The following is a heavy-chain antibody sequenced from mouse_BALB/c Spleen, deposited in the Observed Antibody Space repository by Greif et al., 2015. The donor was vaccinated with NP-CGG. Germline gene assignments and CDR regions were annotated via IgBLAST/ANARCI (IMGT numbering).Heavy chain of an antibody. CDR1: GYTFTSYW. V-gene: IGHV1-7*01. D-gene: IGHD1-1*01. J-gene: IGHJ3*01. Sequence: VQLQQSGAELAKPGASVKMSCKASGYTFTSYWMHWVKQRPGQGLEWIGYINPSTGYTEYNHKFKDKATLTADKSSSTAYMQLSSLTSEDSAVYYCANYYGSSPFAYWGQGTLVTVSA. CDR3: ANYYGSSPFAY. CDR2: INPSTGYT.